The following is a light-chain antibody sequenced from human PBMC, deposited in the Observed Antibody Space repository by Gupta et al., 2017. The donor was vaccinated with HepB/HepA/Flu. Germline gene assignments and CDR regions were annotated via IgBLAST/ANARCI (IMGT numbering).Light chain of an antibody. Sequence: EIVLTQSPGTVSLSPGERATLSCRASQSVANNYLAWYQQKPGQAPRLLIYGTSSRDTGIPDRFSASGYGTDFTLTISRREPEDFAVYYCQQYCSSPRYTFGQGTKVEIK. CDR1: QSVANNY. CDR2: GTS. J-gene: IGKJ2*01. CDR3: QQYCSSPRYT. V-gene: IGKV3-20*01.